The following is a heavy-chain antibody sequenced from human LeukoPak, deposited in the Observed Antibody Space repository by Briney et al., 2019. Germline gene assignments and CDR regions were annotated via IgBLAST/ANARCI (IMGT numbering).Heavy chain of an antibody. V-gene: IGHV3-11*01. D-gene: IGHD6-19*01. J-gene: IGHJ4*02. CDR2: IRSSRSTI. CDR3: AREVSGWYSGFFDY. CDR1: GFTFSDYY. Sequence: PGGPLRLSCSASGFTFSDYYISSIRQAPGKGLERVSYIRSSRSTIYYADSVKGRFTISRDNAKNSLYLQMNSLRAEDTAVYYCAREVSGWYSGFFDYWGQGTLVTVSS.